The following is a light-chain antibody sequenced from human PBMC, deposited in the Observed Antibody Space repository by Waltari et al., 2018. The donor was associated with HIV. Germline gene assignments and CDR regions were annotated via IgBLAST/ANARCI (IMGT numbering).Light chain of an antibody. CDR3: MQGRQTPQVT. V-gene: IGKV2-28*01. CDR2: LGS. J-gene: IGKJ4*01. CDR1: QSLLLSNGYSY. Sequence: DIVMTQSPLSLPVTPGEPASISCRASQSLLLSNGYSYLDWYLQKPGQSPQLLIYLGSNRASGVPDRFSGSGSGTDFTLKISRVEAEDSGMYYCMQGRQTPQVTFGGGTKVEIK.